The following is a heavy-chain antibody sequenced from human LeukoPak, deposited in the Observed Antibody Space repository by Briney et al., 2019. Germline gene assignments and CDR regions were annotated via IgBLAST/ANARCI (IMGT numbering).Heavy chain of an antibody. J-gene: IGHJ5*02. CDR2: ISAYDGNT. CDR3: ARDSRDTVTTSQDHWFDP. Sequence: ASVKVSCKASGYTFTSYGISWVRQAPGQGLEWMGWISAYDGNTNYARKLQGRVTMTTDTSPSTAYMELRSLRSNDTAVYYCARDSRDTVTTSQDHWFDPWGQGTLVTVSS. D-gene: IGHD4-17*01. V-gene: IGHV1-18*01. CDR1: GYTFTSYG.